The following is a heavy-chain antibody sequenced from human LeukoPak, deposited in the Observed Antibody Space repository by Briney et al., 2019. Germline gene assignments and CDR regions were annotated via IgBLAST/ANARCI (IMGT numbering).Heavy chain of an antibody. V-gene: IGHV3-21*01. CDR1: GFTFSSYA. D-gene: IGHD3-22*01. CDR3: AYDSSGYPLDP. CDR2: ISSSSSYI. J-gene: IGHJ5*02. Sequence: KTGGSLRLSCAASGFTFSSYAMSWVRQAPGKGLEWVSSISSSSSYIYYADSVKGRFTISRDNAKNSLYLQMNSLRAEDTAVYYCAYDSSGYPLDPWGQGTLVTVSS.